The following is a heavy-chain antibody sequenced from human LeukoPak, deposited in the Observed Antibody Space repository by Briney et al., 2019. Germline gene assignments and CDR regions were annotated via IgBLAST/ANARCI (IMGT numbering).Heavy chain of an antibody. V-gene: IGHV4-34*01. CDR3: ARGGSSGWYRPKPYYYYGMDV. Sequence: SETLSLTCAVYGGSFSGYYWSWIRQPPGKGLEWIGEINHSGSTNYNPSLKSRVTISVDTSKNQFSLKLSSVTAADTAVYYCARGGSSGWYRPKPYYYYGMDVWGQGTTATVSS. CDR1: GGSFSGYY. J-gene: IGHJ6*02. D-gene: IGHD6-19*01. CDR2: INHSGST.